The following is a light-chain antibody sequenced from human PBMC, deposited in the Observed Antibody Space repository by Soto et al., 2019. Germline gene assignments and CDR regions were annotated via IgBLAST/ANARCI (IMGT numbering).Light chain of an antibody. V-gene: IGKV3-20*01. Sequence: EFVLTQSPGTLSLSPGERATLSCRASQTVRNNYLAWYQQKPGQAPRLLIYDASSRATGIPDRFSGGGSGTEFTLTISRLEPEDFAVYYCQQYGSSGTFGQGTKVDIK. CDR3: QQYGSSGT. J-gene: IGKJ1*01. CDR2: DAS. CDR1: QTVRNNY.